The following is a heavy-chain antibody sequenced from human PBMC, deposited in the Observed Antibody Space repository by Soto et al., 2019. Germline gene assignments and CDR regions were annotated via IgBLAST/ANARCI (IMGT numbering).Heavy chain of an antibody. CDR1: GDTFKNCV. CDR3: AAELGFGKLSVV. Sequence: QVQVVQSGVEVRRPGCSVKVSCKASGDTFKNCVISWVRQAPGQGLEWMGGIIPLFGTTDFAQRFQGRLTITTDESTTTAYMELSRLRSEDTATYYCAAELGFGKLSVVWGQGPTVIVSS. CDR2: IIPLFGTT. J-gene: IGHJ6*02. V-gene: IGHV1-69*01. D-gene: IGHD3-10*01.